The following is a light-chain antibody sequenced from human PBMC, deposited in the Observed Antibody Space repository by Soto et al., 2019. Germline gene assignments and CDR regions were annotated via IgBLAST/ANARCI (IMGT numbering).Light chain of an antibody. Sequence: QSVLTQPASVSGSPGQSITISCTGTSSDVGGYNYVSWYQHHPGKAPKLMIYDVSNRPSGFSNRFSGSKSGNTASLTISGLQAEDEGDYYCSSYTSSSTPYVFGSGTKVTVL. CDR2: DVS. CDR3: SSYTSSSTPYV. CDR1: SSDVGGYNY. V-gene: IGLV2-14*03. J-gene: IGLJ1*01.